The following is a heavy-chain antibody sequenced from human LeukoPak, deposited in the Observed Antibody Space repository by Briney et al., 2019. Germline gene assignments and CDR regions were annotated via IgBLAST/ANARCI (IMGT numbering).Heavy chain of an antibody. CDR1: GGSISSSSYY. CDR2: IYYSGST. CDR3: ARINYDFWSGYYY. J-gene: IGHJ4*02. D-gene: IGHD3-3*01. V-gene: IGHV4-39*01. Sequence: LETLSLTCTVSGGSISSSSYYWGWIRQPPGKGLEWIGSIYYSGSTYYNPSLKSRVTISVDTSKNQFSLKLSSVTAADTAVYYCARINYDFWSGYYYWGQGTLVTVSS.